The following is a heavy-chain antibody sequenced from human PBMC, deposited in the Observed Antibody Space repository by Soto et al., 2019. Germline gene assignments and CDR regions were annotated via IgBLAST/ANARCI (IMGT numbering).Heavy chain of an antibody. CDR2: ISVHNGNT. CDR3: ARDRAAVGGDFYYYMDV. V-gene: IGHV1-18*01. Sequence: HVPLVQSGAEVKKPGASVKVSCKASGYTFTSYVISWVRQAPGQGLEWMGRISVHNGNTDYAQKLQGRVTMTTDTSTSTAYMELRSLRSDDTAVYYCARDRAAVGGDFYYYMDVWGKGTTVTVSS. D-gene: IGHD2-15*01. CDR1: GYTFTSYV. J-gene: IGHJ6*03.